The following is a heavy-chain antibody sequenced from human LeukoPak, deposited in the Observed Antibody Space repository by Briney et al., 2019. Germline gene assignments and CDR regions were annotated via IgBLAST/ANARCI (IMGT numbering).Heavy chain of an antibody. V-gene: IGHV4-39*07. CDR1: GDSVSSRTRY. CDR2: IFYSGIT. J-gene: IGHJ3*01. Sequence: PSETLSLTCTVSGDSVSSRTRYWAWMRQPSGKGLEWIATIFYSGITYYDPSLTSRVTISKDTSTNQFSMRLNSVTAADTAVYYCARHRAYHDAFDFWGQGTMVTVSS. D-gene: IGHD3-16*01. CDR3: ARHRAYHDAFDF.